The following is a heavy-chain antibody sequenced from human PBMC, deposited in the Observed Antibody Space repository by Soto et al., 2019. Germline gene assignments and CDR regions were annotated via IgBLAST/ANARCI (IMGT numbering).Heavy chain of an antibody. CDR1: GGSINTATHS. D-gene: IGHD4-4*01. Sequence: QLQLQESGSGLVKPSQTLSLTCAVSGGSINTATHSWSWIRQPPGKGLEWIGYIYHSGSTYYNPSANHPAPLSIAQSNTQFSLRLSSVTAADTAVYYCARGGGVTTTGDDYWGQGILVTVSS. CDR3: ARGGGVTTTGDDY. J-gene: IGHJ4*02. V-gene: IGHV4-30-2*01. CDR2: IYHSGST.